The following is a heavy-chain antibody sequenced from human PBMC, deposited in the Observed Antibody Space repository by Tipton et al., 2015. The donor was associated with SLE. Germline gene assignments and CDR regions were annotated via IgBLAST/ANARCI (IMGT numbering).Heavy chain of an antibody. CDR2: ISSGSSSI. CDR3: AREKAGFDY. V-gene: IGHV3-48*01. Sequence: GSLRLSCAASGFTLSTYSMNWVRQAPGRGLEWVSYISSGSSSIYYADSVKGRFTISRDNAKNSLSLQMNSLRAEDTAVYYCAREKAGFDYWGQGTLVTVSS. CDR1: GFTLSTYS. J-gene: IGHJ4*02.